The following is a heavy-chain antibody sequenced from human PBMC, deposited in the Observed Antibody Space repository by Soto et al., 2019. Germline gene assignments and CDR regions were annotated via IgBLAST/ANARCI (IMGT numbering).Heavy chain of an antibody. CDR1: GFSFSNYA. V-gene: IGHV3-23*01. Sequence: EVQLLESGGGLVQPGGSLRLSCAASGFSFSNYAMSWVRQAPGKGLEWVSGISGSAGTTYYADSLKGRFTISRDNSKNTLYLQMNSLRAEDTAVYYCANWGTSGSDYWGRGTLVTVSS. CDR3: ANWGTSGSDY. CDR2: ISGSAGTT. J-gene: IGHJ4*02. D-gene: IGHD2-2*01.